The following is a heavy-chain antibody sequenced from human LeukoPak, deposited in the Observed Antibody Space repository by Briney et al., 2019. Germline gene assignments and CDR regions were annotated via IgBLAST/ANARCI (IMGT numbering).Heavy chain of an antibody. V-gene: IGHV4-39*01. Sequence: SETLSLTCTVSSGSISSSSSYWGWIRRPPGKGLEWIGSIFYRGSTYYNPSLKSRVTISIDTSKNQFSLKLSSVTAADTAVYYCARHKSWWELHAFDIWGQGTLVTVSS. J-gene: IGHJ3*02. CDR3: ARHKSWWELHAFDI. D-gene: IGHD4-23*01. CDR2: IFYRGST. CDR1: SGSISSSSSY.